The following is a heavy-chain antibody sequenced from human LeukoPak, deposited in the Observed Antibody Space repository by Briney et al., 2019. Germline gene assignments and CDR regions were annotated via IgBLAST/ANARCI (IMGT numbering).Heavy chain of an antibody. V-gene: IGHV3-30*04. D-gene: IGHD5-18*01. Sequence: GGSLRLSCAASGFTFSSYPMHWVRQAPGKGLEWVAVISYDGSNKYYADSVKGRFTISRDNSKNTLYLQMNSLRAEDTAVYYCAREGGYSYGIGAFDIWGQGTMVTVSS. J-gene: IGHJ3*02. CDR2: ISYDGSNK. CDR1: GFTFSSYP. CDR3: AREGGYSYGIGAFDI.